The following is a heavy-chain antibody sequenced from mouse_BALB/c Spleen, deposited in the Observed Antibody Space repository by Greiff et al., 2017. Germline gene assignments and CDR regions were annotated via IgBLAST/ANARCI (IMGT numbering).Heavy chain of an antibody. J-gene: IGHJ1*01. Sequence: VQLKESGPELVKPGASVKVSCKASGYAFTSYNMYLVKQSHGKSLEWIGYIDPYNGGTSYNQKFKGKATLTVDKSSSTAYMHLNSLTSEDSAVYYCARSGRYDVHWYFDVWGAGTTVTVSS. CDR2: IDPYNGGT. CDR3: ARSGRYDVHWYFDV. V-gene: IGHV1S135*01. D-gene: IGHD2-14*01. CDR1: GYAFTSYN.